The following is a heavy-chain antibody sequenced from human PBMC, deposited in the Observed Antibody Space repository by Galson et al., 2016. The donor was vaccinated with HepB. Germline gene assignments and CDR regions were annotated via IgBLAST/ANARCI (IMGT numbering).Heavy chain of an antibody. CDR1: GFTVSDNH. Sequence: SLRLSCAAAGFTVSDNHVTWIRQAPGKGLECVSVIFGRGNTYYADSVEGRFTISRDNATNTVYLQMNSLRTEDTAVYYCAGYGGNSVWGQGTLVTVSS. D-gene: IGHD4-23*01. CDR3: AGYGGNSV. V-gene: IGHV3-53*01. J-gene: IGHJ4*02. CDR2: IFGRGNT.